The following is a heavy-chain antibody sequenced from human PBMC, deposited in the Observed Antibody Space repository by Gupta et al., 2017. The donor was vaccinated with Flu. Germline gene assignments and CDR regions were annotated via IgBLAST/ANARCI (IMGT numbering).Heavy chain of an antibody. CDR3: ARELESSGWYVVGFCFDY. Sequence: EVQLVESGGGLVKPGGSLRLSCAASGFTFSSYSMHWVRQAPGKGLEWVSSISSSSSYIYYADSVKGRFTISRDNAKNSLYLQMNSLRAEDTAVYYCARELESSGWYVVGFCFDYWGQGTLVTVSS. J-gene: IGHJ4*02. CDR1: GFTFSSYS. V-gene: IGHV3-21*01. CDR2: ISSSSSYI. D-gene: IGHD6-19*01.